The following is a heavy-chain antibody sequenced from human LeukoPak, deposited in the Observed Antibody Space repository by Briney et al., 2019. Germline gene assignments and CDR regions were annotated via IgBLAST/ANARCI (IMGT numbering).Heavy chain of an antibody. J-gene: IGHJ4*02. CDR3: ARHSTSIFGVVTEDY. CDR2: IITDGTGT. V-gene: IGHV3-74*01. D-gene: IGHD3-3*01. CDR1: GFTFSNYW. Sequence: PGGSLRLSCAASGFTFSNYWTHWVRQAPGKGLVWVSRIITDGTGTSYADSVKGRFTISRDNAKNTLYLQMNSLRVEDTAVYYCARHSTSIFGVVTEDYWGQGTLVTVSS.